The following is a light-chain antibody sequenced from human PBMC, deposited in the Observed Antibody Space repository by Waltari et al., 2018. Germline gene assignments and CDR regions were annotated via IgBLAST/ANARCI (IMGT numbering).Light chain of an antibody. CDR3: QTGGHGTWV. CDR2: VNSEGTN. V-gene: IGLV4-69*01. J-gene: IGLJ3*02. Sequence: QPERGPWYLMKVNSEGTNSKGDDMPDRFSGSSSGAERYLTISSLQSEDEAYYYCQTGGHGTWVFGGGTKVTVL.